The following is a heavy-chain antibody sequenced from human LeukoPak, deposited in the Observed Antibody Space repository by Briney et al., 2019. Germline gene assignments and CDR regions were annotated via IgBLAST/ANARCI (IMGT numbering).Heavy chain of an antibody. J-gene: IGHJ6*04. CDR1: GFTFSSYG. D-gene: IGHD5-12*01. Sequence: GASLRLSCAASGFTFSSYGMHWGRQAPGKGLEWVAVIWYDGSNKYYADSVKGRFTISRDNSQNTLYLQMNSLRAEDTAVYYCARERGDIVATPYYYGMDVWGKGPTVTVS. CDR3: ARERGDIVATPYYYGMDV. CDR2: IWYDGSNK. V-gene: IGHV3-33*01.